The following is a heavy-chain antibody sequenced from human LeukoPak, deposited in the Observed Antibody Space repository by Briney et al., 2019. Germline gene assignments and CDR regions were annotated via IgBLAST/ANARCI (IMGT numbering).Heavy chain of an antibody. Sequence: ASVKVSCKASGGTFSSYAISWVRQPPGQGLEWMGRIIPIFGTANYAQKFQGRVTITTDESTSTAYMELSSLRSEDTAVYYCARSMVRAPLRKNWFDPWGQGTLVTVSS. D-gene: IGHD3-10*01. CDR2: IIPIFGTA. J-gene: IGHJ5*02. V-gene: IGHV1-69*05. CDR3: ARSMVRAPLRKNWFDP. CDR1: GGTFSSYA.